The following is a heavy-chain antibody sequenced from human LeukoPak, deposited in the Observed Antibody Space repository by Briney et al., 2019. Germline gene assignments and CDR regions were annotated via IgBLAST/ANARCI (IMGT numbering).Heavy chain of an antibody. CDR3: ARGYYDILTGYRPPLWFDP. CDR1: GGTFSIYA. D-gene: IGHD3-9*01. Sequence: ASVKVSCKASGGTFSIYAISWVRQAPGQGREWMGGIIPIFGTANYAQKFQGRVTITADESTSTAYMELSSLRSEDTAVYYCARGYYDILTGYRPPLWFDPWGQGTLVTVSS. V-gene: IGHV1-69*01. J-gene: IGHJ5*02. CDR2: IIPIFGTA.